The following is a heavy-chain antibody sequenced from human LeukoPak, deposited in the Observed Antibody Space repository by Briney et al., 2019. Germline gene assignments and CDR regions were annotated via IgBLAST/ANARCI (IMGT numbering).Heavy chain of an antibody. V-gene: IGHV3-23*01. D-gene: IGHD6-6*01. CDR1: GFIFTSYA. CDR2: ISDNSGRT. J-gene: IGHJ4*02. CDR3: AKDEVYSSSSGLFFDF. Sequence: PGGSLRLSCAASGFIFTSYAMGWVRQAPGKGLEWVSGISDNSGRTYYADSVKGRLTISRDNSKNTLYLQLNSLRAEDTAVYYCAKDEVYSSSSGLFFDFWGQGTLVTVSS.